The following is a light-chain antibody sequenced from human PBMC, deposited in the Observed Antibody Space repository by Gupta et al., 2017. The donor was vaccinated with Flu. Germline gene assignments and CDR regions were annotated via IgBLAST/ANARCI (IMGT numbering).Light chain of an antibody. CDR1: QNYGNY. CDR2: ETS. Sequence: PVSLSLTTREKATLSCRDSQNYGNYLAWYQQKPGQAPRLLIYETSYREAGVPARFSGSGSGADFTLTISSLEAEDLAVYYCQQGHYRGLSFGEGTXVEIK. V-gene: IGKV3-11*01. CDR3: QQGHYRGLS. J-gene: IGKJ2*01.